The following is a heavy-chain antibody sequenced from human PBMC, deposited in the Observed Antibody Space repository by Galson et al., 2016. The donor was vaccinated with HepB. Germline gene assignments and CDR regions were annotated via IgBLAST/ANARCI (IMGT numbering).Heavy chain of an antibody. CDR1: GFTFSSYA. CDR3: AKAADYYDSSGYYYLNWFDP. V-gene: IGHV3-23*01. CDR2: ISGSGGST. D-gene: IGHD3-22*01. Sequence: SLRLSCAASGFTFSSYAMSWVRQAPGKGLEWVSAISGSGGSTYYADSVKGRFTISRDNSKNTLYLQMYSLRAEDTAVYYCAKAADYYDSSGYYYLNWFDPWGQGTLVTVSS. J-gene: IGHJ5*02.